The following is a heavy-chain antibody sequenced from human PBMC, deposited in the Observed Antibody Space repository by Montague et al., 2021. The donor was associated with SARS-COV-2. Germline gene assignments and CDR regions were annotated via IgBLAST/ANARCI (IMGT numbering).Heavy chain of an antibody. Sequence: SETLSLTCTFSGGSISSSSYYWGWIRQPPGKGLEWIGSIYYSGSTYYNPSLKSRVTISVDTSKNQFSLKLSSVTAADTAVYYCARLKAPYCSSTSCYSASWFDPWGQGTLVTVSS. V-gene: IGHV4-39*01. CDR2: IYYSGST. CDR3: ARLKAPYCSSTSCYSASWFDP. D-gene: IGHD2-2*01. CDR1: GGSISSSSYY. J-gene: IGHJ5*02.